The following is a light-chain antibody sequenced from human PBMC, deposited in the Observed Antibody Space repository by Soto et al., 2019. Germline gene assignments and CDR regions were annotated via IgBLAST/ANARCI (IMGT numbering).Light chain of an antibody. Sequence: QSALTQPRSVSGSPGQSVTISCTGTSSDVGAYNYLSWYQHHPGKAPKVMIYDVSERPSGVPDRFSGSKSDNKASLTISGLQAEDEADYYCCSYAGSYSWVFGGGTQLTVL. CDR1: SSDVGAYNY. V-gene: IGLV2-11*01. J-gene: IGLJ3*02. CDR3: CSYAGSYSWV. CDR2: DVS.